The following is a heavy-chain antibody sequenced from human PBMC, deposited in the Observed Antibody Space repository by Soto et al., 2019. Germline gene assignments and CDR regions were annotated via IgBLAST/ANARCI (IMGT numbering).Heavy chain of an antibody. V-gene: IGHV3-30*18. CDR3: ANIGLDSSGWPYYFDY. Sequence: QVQLVESGGGVVQPGRSLRLSCAASGFTFSSYGMHWVRQAPGKGLEWVAVISYDGSNKYYADYVKGRLTISRDNSKNTLYLQMNSLRAEDTAVYYCANIGLDSSGWPYYFDYWGQGTLVTVSS. J-gene: IGHJ4*02. CDR2: ISYDGSNK. CDR1: GFTFSSYG. D-gene: IGHD6-19*01.